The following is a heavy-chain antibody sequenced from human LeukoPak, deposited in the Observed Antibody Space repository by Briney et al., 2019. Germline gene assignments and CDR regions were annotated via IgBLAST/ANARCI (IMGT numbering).Heavy chain of an antibody. CDR3: ARGPYYDSSDYYLNWFDP. J-gene: IGHJ5*02. CDR1: GYTFTGYY. CDR2: INLNSGGT. D-gene: IGHD3-22*01. V-gene: IGHV1-2*02. Sequence: ASVKVSCKASGYTFTGYYIHWLRQAPGQGLEWMGWINLNSGGTIYAQKFQGRATMTRDTSFSTAYMELSSLRSDDTAVYYCARGPYYDSSDYYLNWFDPWGQGTLVTVSS.